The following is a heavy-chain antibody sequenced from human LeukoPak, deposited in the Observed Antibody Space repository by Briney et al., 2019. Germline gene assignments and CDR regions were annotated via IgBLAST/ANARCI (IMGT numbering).Heavy chain of an antibody. D-gene: IGHD3-10*01. V-gene: IGHV4-31*03. CDR1: GGSISSGNYY. CDR3: ASYGSGSYRSDP. CDR2: IHHSGST. Sequence: SETLSLTCTVSGGSISSGNYYWSWIRQHPGKGLEWIGYIHHSGSTYYNPSLKSRVIISVDTSKNQFSQKLNSVTAADTAVYYCASYGSGSYRSDPWGQGTLVTVSS. J-gene: IGHJ5*02.